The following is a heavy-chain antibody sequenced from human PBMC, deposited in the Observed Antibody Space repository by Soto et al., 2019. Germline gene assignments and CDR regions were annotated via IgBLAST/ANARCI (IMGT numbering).Heavy chain of an antibody. D-gene: IGHD1-1*01. V-gene: IGHV3-23*01. Sequence: EVQLLESGGGLVQPGGSLRLSCAASGFTFSSYAMSWVRQAPGKGLEWVSAISGSGGSTYYADSVQGRLTNARDNSKYTLYLQMNSLRAEDTAVYYCAKDKYNWNDVGDAFDIWGQGTMVTVSS. CDR3: AKDKYNWNDVGDAFDI. J-gene: IGHJ3*02. CDR1: GFTFSSYA. CDR2: ISGSGGST.